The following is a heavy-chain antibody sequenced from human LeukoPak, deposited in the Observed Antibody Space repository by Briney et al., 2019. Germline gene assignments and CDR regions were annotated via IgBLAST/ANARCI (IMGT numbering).Heavy chain of an antibody. CDR3: AKDTLRYFDWSIDY. CDR2: ISYDGSNK. J-gene: IGHJ4*02. CDR1: GFTFSSYG. D-gene: IGHD3-9*01. Sequence: GGSLRLSCAASGFTFSSYGMHWVRQAPGKGLEWVAVISYDGSNKHYADSVKGRFTISRDNSKNTLYLQMNSLRAEDTAVYYCAKDTLRYFDWSIDYWGQGTLVTVSS. V-gene: IGHV3-30*18.